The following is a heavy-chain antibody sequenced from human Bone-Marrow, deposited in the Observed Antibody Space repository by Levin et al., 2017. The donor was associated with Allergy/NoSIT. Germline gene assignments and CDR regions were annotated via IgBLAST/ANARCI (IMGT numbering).Heavy chain of an antibody. CDR3: VRERSYEYDL. CDR2: ISSSGAAV. Sequence: PGGSLRLSCTASGFTLSDYYMSWIRQAPGKGLEWITYISSSGAAVWYADSVKGRFTFSRENAKSSLSLQMNSLRAEDTAVYYCVRERSYEYDLWGRGTLVTVSS. CDR1: GFTLSDYY. J-gene: IGHJ2*01. D-gene: IGHD3-16*01. V-gene: IGHV3-11*01.